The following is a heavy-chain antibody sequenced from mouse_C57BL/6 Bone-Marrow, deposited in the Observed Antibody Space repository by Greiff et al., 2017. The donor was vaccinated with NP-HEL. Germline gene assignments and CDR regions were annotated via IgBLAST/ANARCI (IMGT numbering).Heavy chain of an antibody. D-gene: IGHD2-3*01. CDR1: GYAFTNYL. J-gene: IGHJ3*01. CDR2: INPGSGGT. Sequence: VKLMESGAELVRPGTSVKVSCKASGYAFTNYLIEWVKQRPGQGLEWIVVINPGSGGTNYNEKFKGKATLTADKSSSTAYMQLSSLTSEDSAVYFCARGYSWFAYWGQGTLVTVSA. CDR3: ARGYSWFAY. V-gene: IGHV1-54*01.